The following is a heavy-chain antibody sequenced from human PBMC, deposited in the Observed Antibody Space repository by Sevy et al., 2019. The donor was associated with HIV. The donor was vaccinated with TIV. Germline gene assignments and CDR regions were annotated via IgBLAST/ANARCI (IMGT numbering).Heavy chain of an antibody. Sequence: ASVKVSCKVSGYTLTELSMHWVRQAPGKGLEWMGGFDPEDGETIYAQKFQGRVTMTEDTSKDTAYMELSSLRSEDTAVYYCATPPLYCSGGSCYSENAFDIWGQGTMVTVSS. J-gene: IGHJ3*02. D-gene: IGHD2-15*01. V-gene: IGHV1-24*01. CDR1: GYTLTELS. CDR2: FDPEDGET. CDR3: ATPPLYCSGGSCYSENAFDI.